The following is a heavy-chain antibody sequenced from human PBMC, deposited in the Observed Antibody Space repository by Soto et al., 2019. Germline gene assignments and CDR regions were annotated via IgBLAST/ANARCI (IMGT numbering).Heavy chain of an antibody. V-gene: IGHV6-1*01. CDR3: ARSEEDSDYYYYGMDA. D-gene: IGHD2-15*01. CDR2: TYYRSRWYS. CDR1: GDTVSSNSVA. Sequence: PSQTLSLTCVGSGDTVSSNSVAWNWVRQSPSRGLEWLGRTYYRSRWYSDYAVSVRNRIDINADTSKNQVSLQLNSVTPEDTAVYYCARSEEDSDYYYYGMDAWGQGTTVTVSS. J-gene: IGHJ6*02.